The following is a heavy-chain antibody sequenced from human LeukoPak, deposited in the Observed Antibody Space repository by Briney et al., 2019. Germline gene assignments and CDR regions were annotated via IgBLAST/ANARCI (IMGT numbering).Heavy chain of an antibody. Sequence: GGSLRLSCAASGFTFSSYAMSWVRQAPGKGLEWVSAISGSGGSTYYADSVKGRFTISRDNSKNTLYLQMNSLRAEDTAVYYCAKGSNIVGATSWFDPWGQGTLVTVSS. D-gene: IGHD1-26*01. V-gene: IGHV3-23*01. CDR3: AKGSNIVGATSWFDP. J-gene: IGHJ5*02. CDR1: GFTFSSYA. CDR2: ISGSGGST.